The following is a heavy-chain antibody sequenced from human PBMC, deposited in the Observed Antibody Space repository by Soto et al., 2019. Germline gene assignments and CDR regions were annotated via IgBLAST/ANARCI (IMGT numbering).Heavy chain of an antibody. V-gene: IGHV4-59*01. D-gene: IGHD2-15*01. J-gene: IGHJ4*02. CDR1: GGSISSSY. CDR2: IYYSGRT. Sequence: PSETLSLTCTVSGGSISSSYWSLIRQPPGKGLECIWYIYYSGRTNYKPSLKSRVTVSVYTSKNQLSLKLSSVTAADTAVYYCAREGCSGGSCYFEYWGKGTTVTVSS. CDR3: AREGCSGGSCYFEY.